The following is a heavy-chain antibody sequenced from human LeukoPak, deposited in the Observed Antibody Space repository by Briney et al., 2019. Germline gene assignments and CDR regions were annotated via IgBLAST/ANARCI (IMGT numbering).Heavy chain of an antibody. Sequence: SETLSLTCAVYGGSFSGYYWSWIRQPPGKGLEWIGEINHSGSTNYNPSLKSRVTISVDTSKNQFSLKLSSVTAADTAVYYCARGSNWKRTIDYWGQGTLVTVSS. CDR3: ARGSNWKRTIDY. D-gene: IGHD1-20*01. CDR1: GGSFSGYY. V-gene: IGHV4-34*01. CDR2: INHSGST. J-gene: IGHJ4*02.